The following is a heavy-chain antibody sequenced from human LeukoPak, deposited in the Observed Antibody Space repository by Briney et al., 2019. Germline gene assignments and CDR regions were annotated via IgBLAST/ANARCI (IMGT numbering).Heavy chain of an antibody. D-gene: IGHD3-22*01. Sequence: SETLSLTCAVYGGSFSGYYWSWIRQPPGKGLEWIGEINHSGSTNYNPSLKSRVTISVDTSKNQFSLKLSSVTAADTAVYYCARWDTYYYDSSGSHSAFDIWGQGTMVTVSS. CDR1: GGSFSGYY. V-gene: IGHV4-34*01. CDR3: ARWDTYYYDSSGSHSAFDI. CDR2: INHSGST. J-gene: IGHJ3*02.